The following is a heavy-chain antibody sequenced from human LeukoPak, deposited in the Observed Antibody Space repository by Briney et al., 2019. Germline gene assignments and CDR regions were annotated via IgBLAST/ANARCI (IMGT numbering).Heavy chain of an antibody. D-gene: IGHD3-22*01. J-gene: IGHJ4*02. CDR3: AKESVVVITTGYFDY. Sequence: GGSLRLSCAASEFTFSSYWMSWVRQAPGKGLEWVASIKQDGSEKYYVDSVKGRFTISRDNSKNTLYLQMNSLRAEDTAVYYCAKESVVVITTGYFDYWGQGTLVTVSS. CDR2: IKQDGSEK. CDR1: EFTFSSYW. V-gene: IGHV3-7*03.